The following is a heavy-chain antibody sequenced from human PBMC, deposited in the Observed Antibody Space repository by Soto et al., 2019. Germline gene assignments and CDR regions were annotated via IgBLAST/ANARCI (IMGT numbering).Heavy chain of an antibody. CDR2: IYYSGST. J-gene: IGHJ3*02. D-gene: IGHD2-2*01. CDR1: GGSISSGGYY. CDR3: ARAPNCSSTSCYADNAFDI. Sequence: SETLSLTCTVSGGSISSGGYYWSWIRQHPGKGLEWIGYIYYSGSTYYNPSLKSRVTISVDTSKNQFSLKLSSVTAADTAVYYCARAPNCSSTSCYADNAFDIWGQGTMVTVSS. V-gene: IGHV4-31*03.